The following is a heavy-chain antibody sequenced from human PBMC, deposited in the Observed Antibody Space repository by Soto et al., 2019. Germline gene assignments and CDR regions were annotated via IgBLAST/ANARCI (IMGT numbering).Heavy chain of an antibody. V-gene: IGHV3-30-3*01. CDR3: ARPKDSSGWYPMDY. D-gene: IGHD6-19*01. CDR2: ISYDGNNK. CDR1: GFTFSSYA. Sequence: QVQLVESGGGVVQPGRSLRLSCAASGFTFSSYAMHWVRQAPGKGLEWVAVISYDGNNKYYADSVKGRFTISRDNSKNTLYLQMNSLRDEDTAVYYCARPKDSSGWYPMDYWGQGTLVTVSS. J-gene: IGHJ4*02.